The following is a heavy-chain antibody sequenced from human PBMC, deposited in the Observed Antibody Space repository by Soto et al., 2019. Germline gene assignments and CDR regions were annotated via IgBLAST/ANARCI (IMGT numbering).Heavy chain of an antibody. Sequence: NPSETLSLTCAVSGYSISSGYYWGWIRQPPGKGLEWIGSIYHSGSTYYNPSLKSRVTISVDTSKNQFSLKLSSVTAADTAVYYCARDPRLGPFDYXGQGTLVTVSS. D-gene: IGHD6-19*01. CDR2: IYHSGST. V-gene: IGHV4-38-2*02. J-gene: IGHJ4*02. CDR3: ARDPRLGPFDY. CDR1: GYSISSGYY.